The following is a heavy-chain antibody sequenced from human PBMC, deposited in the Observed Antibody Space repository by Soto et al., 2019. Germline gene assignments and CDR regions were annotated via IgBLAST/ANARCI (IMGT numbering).Heavy chain of an antibody. CDR1: GFTFSSYS. Sequence: LRLSCAASGFTFSSYSMNWVRQAPGKGLEWVSSISSSSSYIYYADSVKGRFTISRDNAKNSLYLQMNSLRAEDTAVYYCARESSSPYSGSYYVYYFDYWGQGTLVTVSS. CDR3: ARESSSPYSGSYYVYYFDY. CDR2: ISSSSSYI. V-gene: IGHV3-21*01. J-gene: IGHJ4*02. D-gene: IGHD1-26*01.